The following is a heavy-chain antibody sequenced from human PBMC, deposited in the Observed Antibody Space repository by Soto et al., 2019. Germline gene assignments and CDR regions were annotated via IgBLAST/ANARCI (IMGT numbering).Heavy chain of an antibody. Sequence: SETLSLTCAVSGGSISSGGYSWSWIRQPPGKGLEWIGYIYHSGSTYYNPSLKSRVTISVDRSKNQFSLKLSSVTAADTAVYYCARGTHDSSGYYRPFSSSLFDYWGQGTLVTVSS. CDR2: IYHSGST. D-gene: IGHD3-22*01. V-gene: IGHV4-30-2*01. CDR3: ARGTHDSSGYYRPFSSSLFDY. J-gene: IGHJ4*02. CDR1: GGSISSGGYS.